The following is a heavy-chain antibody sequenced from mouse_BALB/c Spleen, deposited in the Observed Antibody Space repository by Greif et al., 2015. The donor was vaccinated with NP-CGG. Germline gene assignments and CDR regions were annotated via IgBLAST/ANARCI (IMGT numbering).Heavy chain of an antibody. CDR3: TREGGYRYDYFDY. CDR2: ISSGGSYT. CDR1: GFTFSSYT. J-gene: IGHJ2*01. V-gene: IGHV5-6-4*01. Sequence: DVMLVESGGGLVKPGGSLKPSCAASGFTFSSYTMSWVRQTPEKRLEWVATISSGGSYTYYPDSVKGRFTISRDNAKNTLYLQMSSLKSEDTAMYYCTREGGYRYDYFDYWGQGTTLTVSS. D-gene: IGHD2-14*01.